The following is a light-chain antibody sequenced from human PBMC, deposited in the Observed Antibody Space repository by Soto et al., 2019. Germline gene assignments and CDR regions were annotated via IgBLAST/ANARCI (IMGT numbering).Light chain of an antibody. J-gene: IGKJ2*01. V-gene: IGKV3-15*01. CDR3: QQYNNWPPYT. CDR1: QSITTK. CDR2: DAS. Sequence: MTQSPATLSVSPGERATLSCRARQSITTKLAWYQQKPGQAPRLLIYDASTRATGIPVRFSGSGSGTEFTLTISSLQSEDVAVYYCQQYNNWPPYTFGQGTKLEIK.